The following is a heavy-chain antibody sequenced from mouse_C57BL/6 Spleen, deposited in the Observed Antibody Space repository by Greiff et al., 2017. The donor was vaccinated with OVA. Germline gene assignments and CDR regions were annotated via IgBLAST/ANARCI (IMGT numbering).Heavy chain of an antibody. Sequence: QVQLQQPGAELVRPGSSVKLSCKASGYTFTSYWMHWVKQRPIQGLEWIGNIDPSDSETHYNQKFKDKATLTVDKSSSTAYMQLSSLTSEDSAVYYGARQEIYDGYHWYFDVWGTGTTVTVSS. CDR1: GYTFTSYW. J-gene: IGHJ1*03. V-gene: IGHV1-52*01. CDR2: IDPSDSET. D-gene: IGHD2-3*01. CDR3: ARQEIYDGYHWYFDV.